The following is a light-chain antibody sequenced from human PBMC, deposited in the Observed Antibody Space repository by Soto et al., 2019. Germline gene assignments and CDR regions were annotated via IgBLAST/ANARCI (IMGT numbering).Light chain of an antibody. V-gene: IGLV2-14*01. CDR1: SSDVGDNNY. CDR2: DVT. J-gene: IGLJ1*01. CDR3: SSYTSSSTIYV. Sequence: QSALTQPASVSGSPGQSITISCTGTSSDVGDNNYVSWYQQHPGKAPKLMIYDVTHRPSGISNRFSGSKSGNTGSLTISGLQAEDEADYYCSSYTSSSTIYVFGSGTKLTV.